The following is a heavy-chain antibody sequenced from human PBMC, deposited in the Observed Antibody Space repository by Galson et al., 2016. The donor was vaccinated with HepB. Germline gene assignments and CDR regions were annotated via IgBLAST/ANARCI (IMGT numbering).Heavy chain of an antibody. Sequence: TLSLTCAVYGGSISSGGYYWSWIRQHPGKGLEWIAYIYYSGSTYYNPSLKSRVTISMDTSKNQFSLKLSSVTAADTAMYYCARSPSMIRGVILDSWGQGTLVTVSS. V-gene: IGHV4-31*11. CDR2: IYYSGST. CDR3: ARSPSMIRGVILDS. CDR1: GGSISSGGYY. D-gene: IGHD3-10*01. J-gene: IGHJ4*02.